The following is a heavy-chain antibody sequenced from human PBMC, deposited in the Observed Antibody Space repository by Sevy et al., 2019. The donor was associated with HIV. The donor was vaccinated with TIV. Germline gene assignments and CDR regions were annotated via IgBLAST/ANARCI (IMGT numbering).Heavy chain of an antibody. Sequence: GGSLRLSCAASGFTFSSYGMHWVRQAPGKGLEWVAVIWYDGSNKYYADSVKGRFTISRDNSKNTLYLQMNSLRAEDTAVYYCARETAAKKYYYYYGMDVWGQGTTVTVSS. CDR1: GFTFSSYG. CDR3: ARETAAKKYYYYYGMDV. V-gene: IGHV3-33*01. CDR2: IWYDGSNK. D-gene: IGHD2-2*01. J-gene: IGHJ6*02.